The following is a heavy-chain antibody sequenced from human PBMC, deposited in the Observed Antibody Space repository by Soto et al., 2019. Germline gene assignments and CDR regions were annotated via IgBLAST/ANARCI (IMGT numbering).Heavy chain of an antibody. CDR1: GFTFSSFA. D-gene: IGHD4-17*01. CDR2: ITGSGGST. V-gene: IGHV3-23*01. Sequence: PVGSLRLSCAASGFTFSSFAMGWARQAPGNGLEWVSTITGSGGSTFYADSVKGRFTISRDNSKNTLYLQMNSLRAEDTAIYYCASVDYGAYIPHFDYWGQGTLVTVSS. J-gene: IGHJ4*02. CDR3: ASVDYGAYIPHFDY.